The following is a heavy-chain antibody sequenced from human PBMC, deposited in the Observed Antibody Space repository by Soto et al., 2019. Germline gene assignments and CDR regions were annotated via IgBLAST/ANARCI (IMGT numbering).Heavy chain of an antibody. V-gene: IGHV3-30-3*01. CDR3: HYLSPSLAYCGGDCYPNDY. D-gene: IGHD2-21*02. CDR2: ISYDGSNK. J-gene: IGHJ4*02. CDR1: GFTFSSYA. Sequence: ESGGGVVQPGRSLRLSCAASGFTFSSYAMHWVRQAPGKGLEWVAVISYDGSNKYYADSVKGRFTISRDNSKNTLYLQMNSLRAEDTAVYYCHYLSPSLAYCGGDCYPNDYWGQGTLVTVSS.